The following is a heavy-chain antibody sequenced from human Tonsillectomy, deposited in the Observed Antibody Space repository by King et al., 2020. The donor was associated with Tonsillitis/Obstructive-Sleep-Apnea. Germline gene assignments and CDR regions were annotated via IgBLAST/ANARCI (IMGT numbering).Heavy chain of an antibody. Sequence: QLVQSGAEVKKPGASVKVSCKASGYTFTSYYMHWVRQAPGQGLEWMGIINPSGGSTSYAQKFQGRVTMTRDTSTSTVYMELSSLMSEDTAVYYCARPHCSSTSCYSFDYWGQGTLVTVSS. J-gene: IGHJ4*02. V-gene: IGHV1-46*01. CDR1: GYTFTSYY. CDR3: ARPHCSSTSCYSFDY. CDR2: INPSGGST. D-gene: IGHD2-2*02.